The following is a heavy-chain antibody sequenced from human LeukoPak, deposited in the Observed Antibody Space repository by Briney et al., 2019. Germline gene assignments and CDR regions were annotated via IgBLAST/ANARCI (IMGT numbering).Heavy chain of an antibody. Sequence: PSETLSLTCTVSGGSISSYYWSWIRQPPGKGLEWIGEIYHSGSTNYNPSLKSRVTISVDKSKNQLSLKLSSVTAADTAVYYCARDWRDSSGYYGWFDPWGQGTLVTVSS. V-gene: IGHV4-59*12. D-gene: IGHD3-22*01. CDR3: ARDWRDSSGYYGWFDP. CDR2: IYHSGST. J-gene: IGHJ5*02. CDR1: GGSISSYY.